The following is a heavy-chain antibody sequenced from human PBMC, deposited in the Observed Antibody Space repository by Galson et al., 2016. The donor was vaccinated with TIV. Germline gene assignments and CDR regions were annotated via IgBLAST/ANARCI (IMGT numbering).Heavy chain of an antibody. V-gene: IGHV1-69-2*01. J-gene: IGHJ4*02. CDR2: VDPDNGET. CDR3: TTGGGSSGSYYFDF. CDR1: GYIFTERF. Sequence: VKVSCKVSGYIFTERFIHWVRQAPGERPEWVGRVDPDNGETLYAEKFQGRVTMAADTSGDTAFMELSNLRSEDTAFFYCTTGGGSSGSYYFDFRGLGTLVTVSS. D-gene: IGHD5-12*01.